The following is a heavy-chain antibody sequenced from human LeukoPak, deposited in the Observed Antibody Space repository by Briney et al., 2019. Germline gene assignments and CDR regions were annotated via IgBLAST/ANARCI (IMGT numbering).Heavy chain of an antibody. J-gene: IGHJ3*02. CDR3: ARAAYSYGLSHDAFDI. Sequence: GASVKVSCKASGYTFTNNYMHWVRQAPGQGLEWMAVINPSGTTTTYARKFQGRVTMTRDMSTSTVYMELSSLRSEDTAVYYCARAAYSYGLSHDAFDIWGQGTMVTVSS. CDR2: INPSGTTT. D-gene: IGHD5-18*01. CDR1: GYTFTNNY. V-gene: IGHV1-46*01.